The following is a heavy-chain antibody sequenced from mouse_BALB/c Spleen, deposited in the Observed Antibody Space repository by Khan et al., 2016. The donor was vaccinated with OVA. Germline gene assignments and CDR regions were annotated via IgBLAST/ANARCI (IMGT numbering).Heavy chain of an antibody. CDR1: GFSLTNYG. J-gene: IGHJ4*01. Sequence: QVQLKQSGPGLVAPSQSLSITCTISGFSLTNYGVRWVRQPPGKGLEWLVVIWSDGSTTYNSALKSRLTISKDNSKSQVFLKMNSLQTDDTAVYFCARQPYYHYNIMDYWGQGTSVTVSS. CDR3: ARQPYYHYNIMDY. D-gene: IGHD2-10*01. CDR2: IWSDGST. V-gene: IGHV2-6-1*01.